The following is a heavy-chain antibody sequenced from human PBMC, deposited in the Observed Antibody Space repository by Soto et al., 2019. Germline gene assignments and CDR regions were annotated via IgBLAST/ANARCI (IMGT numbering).Heavy chain of an antibody. J-gene: IGHJ4*02. CDR3: ARETYWKFDY. CDR1: GFIFSDFF. V-gene: IGHV3-72*01. Sequence: EVQLVESGGGLVQPEGSLRLSCEASGFIFSDFFMAWVRQAPGRGLEWVGRIKIKGDSYTSEYAASVKDRLTISRDDSKNSLYLQMNRLKTDDTAVYYCARETYWKFDYWGPGTLVTVSS. CDR2: IKIKGDSYTS. D-gene: IGHD1-1*01.